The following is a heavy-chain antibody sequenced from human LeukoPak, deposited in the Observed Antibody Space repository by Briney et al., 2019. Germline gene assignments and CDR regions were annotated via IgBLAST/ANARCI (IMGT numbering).Heavy chain of an antibody. CDR1: GYTFTGYY. CDR2: INPNSGGT. Sequence: ASVKVSCKASGYTFTGYYMHWVRQAPGQGLEWMGWINPNSGGTNYAQKFQGRVTMTRDTSISTAYMELSRLRSDDTAVYYCVYVGELLRGENNWGQGTLVTVSS. CDR3: VYVGELLRGENN. V-gene: IGHV1-2*02. D-gene: IGHD1-26*01. J-gene: IGHJ4*02.